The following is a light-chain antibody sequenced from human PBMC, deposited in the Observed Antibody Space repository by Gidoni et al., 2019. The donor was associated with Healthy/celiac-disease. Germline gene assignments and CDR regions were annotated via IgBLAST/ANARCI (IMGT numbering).Light chain of an antibody. CDR3: QQRSNWPPWT. V-gene: IGKV3-11*01. Sequence: EIVLTQSPATLSLSPGERATLSCRASQSVSSYLAWYQQKPGQAPRLLIYDASNRATGIPARFSGSGSGTDFTLTIISLEPEDFAVYYCQQRSNWPPWTFGQXTKVEIK. J-gene: IGKJ1*01. CDR2: DAS. CDR1: QSVSSY.